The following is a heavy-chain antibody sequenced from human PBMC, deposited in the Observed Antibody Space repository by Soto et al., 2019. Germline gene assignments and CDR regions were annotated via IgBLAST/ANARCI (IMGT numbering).Heavy chain of an antibody. CDR3: TRGPGMTPGGNP. J-gene: IGHJ5*02. CDR2: IYSGGST. CDR1: GFTVINNY. Sequence: DVQLVESGGGLVQPGESLRLSCAASGFTVINNYMGWVRQAPGKGLEWVSLIYSGGSTYYADSVKGRFTISRDNSKNTLYLQMNSLRAEDTAVYYCTRGPGMTPGGNPWGLGTLVTVSS. D-gene: IGHD1-1*01. V-gene: IGHV3-66*01.